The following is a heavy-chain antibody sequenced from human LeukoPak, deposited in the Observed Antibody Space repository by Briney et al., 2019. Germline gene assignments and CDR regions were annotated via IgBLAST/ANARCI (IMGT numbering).Heavy chain of an antibody. CDR2: ISHSGST. CDR1: GGSISSYY. CDR3: ARDRVGATLVGRRENYYYTDV. D-gene: IGHD1-26*01. Sequence: SETLSLTCTVSGGSISSYYWSWIRQPPGKGLEWIGEISHSGSTNYNPSLKSRVTISVDKSKNQFSLRLTSVTAADTAMYYCARDRVGATLVGRRENYYYTDVWGKGTTVTVSS. V-gene: IGHV4-59*12. J-gene: IGHJ6*03.